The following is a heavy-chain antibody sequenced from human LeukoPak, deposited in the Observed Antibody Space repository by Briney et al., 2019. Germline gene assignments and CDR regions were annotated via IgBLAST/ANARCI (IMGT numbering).Heavy chain of an antibody. CDR2: INPNSGGT. CDR3: ARERYSGSYLAFSDFLY. J-gene: IGHJ4*02. CDR1: GYTFTGHY. V-gene: IGHV1-2*02. D-gene: IGHD1-26*01. Sequence: ASVTVSCMASGYTFTGHYMHWVRQAPGQGLEWMGWINPNSGGTNYAQKFQGRVTMTRDTSISTAYMELSRLRSDDTAVYYCARERYSGSYLAFSDFLYWGQGTLVTVPS.